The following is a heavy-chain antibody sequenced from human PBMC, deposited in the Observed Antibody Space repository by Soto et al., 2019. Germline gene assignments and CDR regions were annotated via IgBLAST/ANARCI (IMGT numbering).Heavy chain of an antibody. Sequence: RASVKVSCKASGYTFTSYYMHWVRQAPGQGLEWMGIINPSGGSTSYAQKFQGRVTMTRDTPTSTVYMELSSLRSEDTAVYYCAINYGDYVPYYYYGMDVWGQGTTVTVSS. J-gene: IGHJ6*02. CDR1: GYTFTSYY. CDR2: INPSGGST. CDR3: AINYGDYVPYYYYGMDV. V-gene: IGHV1-46*01. D-gene: IGHD4-17*01.